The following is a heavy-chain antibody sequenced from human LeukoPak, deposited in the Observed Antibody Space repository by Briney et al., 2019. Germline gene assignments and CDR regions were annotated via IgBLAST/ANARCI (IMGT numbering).Heavy chain of an antibody. J-gene: IGHJ3*02. Sequence: PSETLSLTCAVYGGSISSYYWGWIRQPPGKGLEWIGSIYYSGSTYYNPSLKSRVTISVDTSKNQFSLKLSSVTAADTAVYYCARRHIAPLMAAFDIWGQGTMVTVSS. CDR3: ARRHIAPLMAAFDI. CDR1: GGSISSYY. D-gene: IGHD2-21*01. V-gene: IGHV4-39*01. CDR2: IYYSGST.